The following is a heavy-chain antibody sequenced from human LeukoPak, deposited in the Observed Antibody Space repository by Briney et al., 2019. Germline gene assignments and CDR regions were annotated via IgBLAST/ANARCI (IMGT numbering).Heavy chain of an antibody. J-gene: IGHJ4*02. CDR1: GSTFSSYQ. CDR3: AREGAGADRDH. CDR2: ISSSGSSR. Sequence: GGSLRLSCAASGSTFSSYQMNWVRQAPGKGLEWASYISSSGSSRYYADSVKGRFTISRDNAKNSLSLRMHSLRAEDTAVYYCAREGAGADRDHWGQGTLVTVSS. V-gene: IGHV3-48*03. D-gene: IGHD3-16*01.